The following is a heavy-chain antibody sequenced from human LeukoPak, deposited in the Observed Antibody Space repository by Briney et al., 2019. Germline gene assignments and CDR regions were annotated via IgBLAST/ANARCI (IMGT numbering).Heavy chain of an antibody. CDR2: IIPIFGTA. V-gene: IGHV1-69*13. Sequence: SVKVSCKASRGTFSSYAISWVRQAPGQGLEWMGGIIPIFGTANYAQKFQGRVTITADESTSTAYMELSSLRSEDTAVYYCARRTMVRGDHYYYYGMDVRGQGTTVTVSS. D-gene: IGHD3-10*01. CDR3: ARRTMVRGDHYYYYGMDV. CDR1: RGTFSSYA. J-gene: IGHJ6*02.